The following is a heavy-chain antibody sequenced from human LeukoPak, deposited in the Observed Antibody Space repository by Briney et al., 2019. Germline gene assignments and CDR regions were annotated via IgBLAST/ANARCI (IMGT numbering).Heavy chain of an antibody. J-gene: IGHJ5*02. D-gene: IGHD3-3*01. CDR3: ARVAHITIFGVVITGWLDP. Sequence: SETLSLTCTVSGGSISSGGYYWSWIRQHPGKGLEWIGYIYYSGSTYYNPSLKSRVTISVDTSKNQFSLKLSSVTAADTAVYYCARVAHITIFGVVITGWLDPWGQGTLVTVSS. V-gene: IGHV4-31*03. CDR2: IYYSGST. CDR1: GGSISSGGYY.